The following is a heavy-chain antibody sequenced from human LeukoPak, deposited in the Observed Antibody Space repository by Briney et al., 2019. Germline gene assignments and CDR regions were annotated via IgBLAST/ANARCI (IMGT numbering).Heavy chain of an antibody. CDR2: IKQDGREK. CDR3: ARATQGYFDY. CDR1: GFNFNSCW. V-gene: IGHV3-7*04. J-gene: IGHJ4*02. Sequence: GGSLRFSCAASGFNFNSCWMSWVRQAPGKGLEWVAHIKQDGREKHYVDSVKGRFTISRDNAKNSLYLEMNSLRVEDTAVYYCARATQGYFDYWGQGALVTVSS.